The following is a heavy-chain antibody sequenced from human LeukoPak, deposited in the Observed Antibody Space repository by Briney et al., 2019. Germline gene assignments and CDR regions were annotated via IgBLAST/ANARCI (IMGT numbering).Heavy chain of an antibody. J-gene: IGHJ4*02. V-gene: IGHV3-23*01. CDR2: ISGSGGST. CDR1: GFTFSSYA. Sequence: GGSLRLSCAASGFTFSSYAMSWVRQAPGKGLEWVSAISGSGGSTYYADSVKGRFTISRDNSKNTLYLQMNSLRAEDTAVYYCAKGGGRITKWECLDYWGQGTLVTVSS. D-gene: IGHD1-26*01. CDR3: AKGGGRITKWECLDY.